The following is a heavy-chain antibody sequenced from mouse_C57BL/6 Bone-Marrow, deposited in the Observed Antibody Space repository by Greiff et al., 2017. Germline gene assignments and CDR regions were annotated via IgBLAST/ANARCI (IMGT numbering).Heavy chain of an antibody. V-gene: IGHV1-69*01. D-gene: IGHD1-1*01. CDR3: ARGTTVVYFDY. J-gene: IGHJ2*01. CDR1: GYTFTSSW. CDR2: IDPSDSYT. Sequence: QVQLQQPGAELVMPGASVKLSCKASGYTFTSSWMHWVKQRPGQGLEWIGEIDPSDSYTNYNQKFKGKSTLTVDKSSSTAYMQLSSLTSEDSAVYYCARGTTVVYFDYWGQGTTLTVSS.